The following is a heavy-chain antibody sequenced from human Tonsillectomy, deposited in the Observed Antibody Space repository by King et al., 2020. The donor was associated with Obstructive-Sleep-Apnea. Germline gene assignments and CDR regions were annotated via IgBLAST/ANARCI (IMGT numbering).Heavy chain of an antibody. D-gene: IGHD6-13*01. CDR3: ARYAYAAVGSTDYFDY. CDR1: GYTFTSYG. J-gene: IGHJ4*02. Sequence: VQLVESGVEVKKPGASVKVSCKASGYTFTSYGITWVRLAPGQGREGMGWISVDNGDTKYAKKFQGRVTMTTDTSTNTAYMELRSLRSDDTAVYYCARYAYAAVGSTDYFDYWGQGTLVTVSS. V-gene: IGHV1-18*04. CDR2: ISVDNGDT.